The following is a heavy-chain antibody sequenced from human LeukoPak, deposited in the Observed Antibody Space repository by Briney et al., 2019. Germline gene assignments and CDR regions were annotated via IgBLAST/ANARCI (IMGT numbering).Heavy chain of an antibody. CDR3: AKAAKSGYSFVNRDYYYGMDA. CDR1: GFTFSSYA. D-gene: IGHD5-18*01. Sequence: GGSLRLSCAASGFTFSSYAMHWVRQAPGKGLEWVAVISYDGSNKYYADSVKGRFTISRDNSKNTLHLQMNSLRAEDTAVYYCAKAAKSGYSFVNRDYYYGMDAWGQGTTVTVSS. V-gene: IGHV3-30-3*01. J-gene: IGHJ6*02. CDR2: ISYDGSNK.